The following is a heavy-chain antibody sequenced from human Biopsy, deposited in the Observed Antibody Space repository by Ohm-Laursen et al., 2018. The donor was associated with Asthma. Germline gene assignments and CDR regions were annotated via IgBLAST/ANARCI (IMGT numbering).Heavy chain of an antibody. CDR2: IYSGGTS. V-gene: IGHV3-53*01. CDR1: GFAVSRDY. Sequence: SLRLSCAASGFAVSRDYMFWVRQAPGKGLEWVSVIYSGGTSHTAGSVRGRFTISRDYSKNTLYLQVHSLRAEDTAVYYCARGDSSNWSHYYFDYWGQGTLVTVSS. CDR3: ARGDSSNWSHYYFDY. J-gene: IGHJ4*02. D-gene: IGHD3-22*01.